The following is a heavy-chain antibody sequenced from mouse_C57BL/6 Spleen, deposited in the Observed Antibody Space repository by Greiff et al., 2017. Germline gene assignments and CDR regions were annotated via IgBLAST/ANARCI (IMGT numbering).Heavy chain of an antibody. Sequence: EVQLQQSGPELVKPGASVKISCKASGYSFTGYYMNWVKQSPEKSLEWIGEINPSTGGTTYNQKFKAKATLTVDKSSSTAYMQLKSLTSEDSAVYYCARRSGAYWGQGTLVTVSA. J-gene: IGHJ3*01. CDR1: GYSFTGYY. CDR3: ARRSGAY. CDR2: INPSTGGT. V-gene: IGHV1-42*01.